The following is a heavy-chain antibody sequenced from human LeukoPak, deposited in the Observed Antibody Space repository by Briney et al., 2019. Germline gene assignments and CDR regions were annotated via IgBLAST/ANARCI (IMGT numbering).Heavy chain of an antibody. D-gene: IGHD6-19*01. V-gene: IGHV3-30-3*01. J-gene: IGHJ6*02. CDR1: GFTFSSYA. Sequence: GGSLRLSCAASGFTFSSYAMLWVRQAPGKGLEWVAVISYDGSNKYYADSVKGRFTISRDNSKNTLYLQMNSLRAEDTAVYYCARDGWRVNGMDVWGQGTTVTVSS. CDR2: ISYDGSNK. CDR3: ARDGWRVNGMDV.